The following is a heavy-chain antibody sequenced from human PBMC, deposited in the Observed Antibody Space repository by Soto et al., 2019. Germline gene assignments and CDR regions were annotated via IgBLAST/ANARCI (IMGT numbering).Heavy chain of an antibody. CDR2: IYYSGST. V-gene: IGHV4-59*08. CDR3: ARHTTGYYYDSSGYYSGNWFDP. J-gene: IGHJ5*02. CDR1: GGSISSYY. D-gene: IGHD3-22*01. Sequence: SETLSLTCTVSGGSISSYYWSWIRQPPGKGLEWIGYIYYSGSTNYNPSLKSRVTISVDTSKNQFSLKLSSVTAADTAVYYCARHTTGYYYDSSGYYSGNWFDPWGQGTLVTVS.